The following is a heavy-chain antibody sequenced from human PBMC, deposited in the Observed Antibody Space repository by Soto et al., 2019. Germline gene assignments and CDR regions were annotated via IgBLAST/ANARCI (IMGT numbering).Heavy chain of an antibody. CDR2: VYYSGST. D-gene: IGHD1-26*01. CDR3: ARGGPIWYFDL. CDR1: GGSISSGGYY. Sequence: QVQLQESGPGLVKPSQTLSLTCTVSGGSISSGGYYWSWIRQHPGKGLEWIGYVYYSGSTYYNLSLKSRVTISVDTSKNQFSLKLSSVTAADTAVYYCARGGPIWYFDLWGRGTLVTVSS. J-gene: IGHJ2*01. V-gene: IGHV4-31*03.